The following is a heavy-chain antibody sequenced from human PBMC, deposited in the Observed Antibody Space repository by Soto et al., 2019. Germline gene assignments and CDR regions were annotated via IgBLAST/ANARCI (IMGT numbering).Heavy chain of an antibody. Sequence: TSETLSLTCTVSGGSISSYYWSWIRQPPGKGLEWIGYIYYSGSTNYNPSLKSRVTISVDTSKNQFSLKLSSVTAADTAVYYCARVLNYYDSRYFDYWGRGTLVTVSS. D-gene: IGHD3-22*01. V-gene: IGHV4-59*01. CDR3: ARVLNYYDSRYFDY. J-gene: IGHJ4*02. CDR1: GGSISSYY. CDR2: IYYSGST.